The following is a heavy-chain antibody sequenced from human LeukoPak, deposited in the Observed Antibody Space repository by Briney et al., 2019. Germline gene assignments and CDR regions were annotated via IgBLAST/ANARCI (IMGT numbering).Heavy chain of an antibody. CDR3: ATVHHRYYDFWSGYYTTNY. CDR1: GYTFTDYY. V-gene: IGHV1-2*02. D-gene: IGHD3-3*01. J-gene: IGHJ4*02. Sequence: ASVKVSCKASGYTFTDYYMHWVRQAPGQGLEWMGWINPNSGGTNYAQKFQGRVTMTRDTSISTAYTELSRLRSDDTAVYYCATVHHRYYDFWSGYYTTNYWGQGTLVTVSS. CDR2: INPNSGGT.